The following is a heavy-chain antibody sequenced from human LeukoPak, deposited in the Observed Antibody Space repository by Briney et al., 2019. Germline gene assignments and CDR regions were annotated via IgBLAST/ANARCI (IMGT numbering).Heavy chain of an antibody. CDR1: GYSLRNGFH. D-gene: IGHD4-11*01. CDR3: ARWKINDYTRF. J-gene: IGHJ4*02. V-gene: IGHV4-38-2*02. Sequence: KPSETLSLTCTVSGYSLRNGFHWAWFRQPPGKRLEWIGSVSQSGSTYDNPSLKSRVSMSMDTSKNQFSVKMRAVTAADTAVYYCARWKINDYTRFWGQGILVIVSS. CDR2: VSQSGST.